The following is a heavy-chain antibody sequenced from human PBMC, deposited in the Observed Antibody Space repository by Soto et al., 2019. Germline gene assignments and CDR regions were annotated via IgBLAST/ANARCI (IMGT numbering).Heavy chain of an antibody. CDR3: AAPYGPDYYYYGMDV. D-gene: IGHD2-21*01. V-gene: IGHV1-58*01. J-gene: IGHJ6*02. CDR1: GFTFTSSA. CDR2: IVVGSGNT. Sequence: GASVKVSCKASGFTFTSSAVQWVRQARGQRLEWIGWIVVGSGNTNYAQKFQERVTITRDMSTSTAYMELSSLRSEDTAVYYCAAPYGPDYYYYGMDVWGQGTTVTVS.